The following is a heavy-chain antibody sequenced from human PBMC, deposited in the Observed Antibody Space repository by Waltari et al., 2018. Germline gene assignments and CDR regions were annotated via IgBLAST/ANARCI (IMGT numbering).Heavy chain of an antibody. CDR3: AIGQQQQDFDY. Sequence: EVQLVESGGGLVQPRGSLRLSCAASGFNFSTFEMNWVRQAPGKGRAWVSYISSSGSTIYYAESVKGRFTISRDNAKNSLYLQMNSLRAEDTAVDYCAIGQQQQDFDYWGQGTLVTVSS. J-gene: IGHJ4*02. CDR2: ISSSGSTI. CDR1: GFNFSTFE. D-gene: IGHD6-13*01. V-gene: IGHV3-48*03.